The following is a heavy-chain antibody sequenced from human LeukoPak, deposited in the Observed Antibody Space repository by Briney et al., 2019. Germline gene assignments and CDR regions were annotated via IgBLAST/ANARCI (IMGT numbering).Heavy chain of an antibody. CDR1: GYTFTSYD. CDR2: MNPNSGNT. V-gene: IGHV1-8*01. Sequence: GASVKVSCKASGYTFTSYDINWVRQATGQGLEWMGWMNPNSGNTGYVQKFQGRVTMTRNTSISTAYMELSSLRSEDTAVYYCVVVPAAIADYWGQGTLVTVSS. J-gene: IGHJ4*02. CDR3: VVVPAAIADY. D-gene: IGHD2-2*01.